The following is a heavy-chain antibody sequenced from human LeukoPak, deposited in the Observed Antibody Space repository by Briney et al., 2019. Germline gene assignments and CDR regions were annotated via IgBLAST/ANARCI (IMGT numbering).Heavy chain of an antibody. CDR1: GFTFSSYS. J-gene: IGHJ4*02. D-gene: IGHD2-8*01. Sequence: GGSLRLSCAASGFTFSSYSMNWVRQAPGKGLEWVSYISSSSSTKYYADSVKGRFTISRDNAKNSLYLQMNSLRAEDTAVYYCATSPMLYDYWSQGTLVTVSS. CDR2: ISSSSSTK. V-gene: IGHV3-48*01. CDR3: ATSPMLYDY.